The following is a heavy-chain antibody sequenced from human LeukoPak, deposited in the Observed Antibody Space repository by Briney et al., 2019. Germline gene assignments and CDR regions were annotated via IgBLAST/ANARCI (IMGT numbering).Heavy chain of an antibody. CDR3: ARGKMATIGH. Sequence: SETLSLTCAVYVGSFSGYYWSWIRQPPWKGLEWIGEINQGGSANYNPSLKSQVIISVDTSKNQFSLKLSSVTAADTAVYYCARGKMATIGHWGQGTLVTVSS. J-gene: IGHJ4*02. CDR1: VGSFSGYY. D-gene: IGHD5-24*01. CDR2: INQGGSA. V-gene: IGHV4-34*01.